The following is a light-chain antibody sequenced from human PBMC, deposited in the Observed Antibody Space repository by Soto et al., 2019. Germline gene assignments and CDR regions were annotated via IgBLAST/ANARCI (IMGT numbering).Light chain of an antibody. CDR1: SSDVGGYNY. CDR2: EVS. V-gene: IGLV2-8*01. Sequence: QSALSQPPSASGSPGQSVTISCTGTSSDVGGYNYVSWYQQHPGKAPKLMIYEVSKRPSGVPDRFSGSKSGNTASLTVSGLQAEEDSDYYCSSYAGRNNVVFGGGTKVTVL. J-gene: IGLJ2*01. CDR3: SSYAGRNNVV.